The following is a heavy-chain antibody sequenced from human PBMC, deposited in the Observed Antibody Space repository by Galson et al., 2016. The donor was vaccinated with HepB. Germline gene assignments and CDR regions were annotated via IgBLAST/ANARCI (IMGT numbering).Heavy chain of an antibody. CDR3: AREPVRLDDLLTGPPKNPDY. CDR2: ISSSGTTL. Sequence: SLRLPCAASGFTFSRYEMNWVRQAPGKGLEWVSSISSSGTTLYYADSVKGRCTISRDNAKTSLYMQMNSLRAEDTAVYYCAREPVRLDDLLTGPPKNPDYWGQGTPVTVSS. CDR1: GFTFSRYE. D-gene: IGHD3-9*01. J-gene: IGHJ4*02. V-gene: IGHV3-48*03.